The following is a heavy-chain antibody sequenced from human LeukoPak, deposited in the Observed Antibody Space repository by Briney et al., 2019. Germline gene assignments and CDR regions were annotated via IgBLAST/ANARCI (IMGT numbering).Heavy chain of an antibody. D-gene: IGHD3-22*01. J-gene: IGHJ6*02. Sequence: ASVKVSCKASGYTFTSYFMHWVRQAPGQGLEWMGIINPSGGSTSYAQKFQGRVTMTRDTSTCTVYMELSSLRSEDTAVYYCARDPYDSSGSYLERYGMDVWGQGTTVTVSS. V-gene: IGHV1-46*01. CDR1: GYTFTSYF. CDR2: INPSGGST. CDR3: ARDPYDSSGSYLERYGMDV.